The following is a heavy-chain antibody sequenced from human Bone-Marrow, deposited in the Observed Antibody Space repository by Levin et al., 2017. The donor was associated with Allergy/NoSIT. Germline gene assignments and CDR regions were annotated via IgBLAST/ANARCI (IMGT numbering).Heavy chain of an antibody. CDR1: GDSVTSDSYY. D-gene: IGHD6-13*01. CDR3: AGRYTSSWHGDFDY. CDR2: IYSSGNT. J-gene: IGHJ4*02. V-gene: IGHV4-61*01. Sequence: PSETLSLTCTVAGDSVTSDSYYWSWIRQPPGTGLEWIGYIYSSGNTNYNPSLKSRVTISVDTSKNQFSLKLTSVTAADTAVYYCAGRYTSSWHGDFDYWGQGTLVNASS.